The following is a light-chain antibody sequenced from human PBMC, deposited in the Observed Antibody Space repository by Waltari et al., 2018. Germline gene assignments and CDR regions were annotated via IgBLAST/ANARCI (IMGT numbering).Light chain of an antibody. J-gene: IGLJ3*02. CDR3: SSYTSSSSLV. CDR2: DVS. V-gene: IGLV2-14*01. CDR1: SSDVGGYNY. Sequence: QSALTQPASVSGSPGQSITISCTGTSSDVGGYNYVPWYHQHPGKAPKIMIYDVSSRPSGVSDRFSGSKSGNTASLTISGLQAEDEADYYCSSYTSSSSLVFGGGTKLTVL.